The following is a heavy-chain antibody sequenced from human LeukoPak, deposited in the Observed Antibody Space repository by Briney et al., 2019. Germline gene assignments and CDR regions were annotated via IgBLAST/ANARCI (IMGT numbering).Heavy chain of an antibody. CDR1: VYTFTGYY. CDR2: INPNSGGT. Sequence: ASVKVSCKASVYTFTGYYMHWVRQAPGQGLEWIGWINPNSGGTNFAQNFQGRVTMAKDTSISTAYMELSRLTSDETAVYFCARCTEGAGTYPLDYWGQGTLVTVSS. CDR3: ARCTEGAGTYPLDY. J-gene: IGHJ4*02. D-gene: IGHD6-13*01. V-gene: IGHV1-2*02.